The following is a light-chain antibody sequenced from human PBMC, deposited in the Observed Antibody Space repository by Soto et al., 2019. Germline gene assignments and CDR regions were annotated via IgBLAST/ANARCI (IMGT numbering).Light chain of an antibody. J-gene: IGLJ3*02. CDR3: CSVAGGFTWV. CDR2: DVD. Sequence: QSVLTQPRSVSGSPGHSVTISCTGARSDVGGDRFVSWYQQHPDKAPKLMIYDVDKRPSGVTDRFSGSKSGNTASLTISGLQAEDEADYFCCSVAGGFTWVFGEGIKLAVL. V-gene: IGLV2-11*01. CDR1: RSDVGGDRF.